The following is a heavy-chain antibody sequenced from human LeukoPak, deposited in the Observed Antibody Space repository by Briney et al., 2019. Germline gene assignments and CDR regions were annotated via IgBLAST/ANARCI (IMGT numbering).Heavy chain of an antibody. CDR2: ISYDGSNK. Sequence: GRSLRLSCAASGFTFSSYGMHWVRQAPGKGLEWVAVISYDGSNKYYADSVKGRFTISRDNSKNTLYLQMNSLRAEDTAVYYCAKDLHYDSSGPFDYWGQGTLVTVSS. D-gene: IGHD3-22*01. CDR3: AKDLHYDSSGPFDY. CDR1: GFTFSSYG. J-gene: IGHJ4*02. V-gene: IGHV3-30*18.